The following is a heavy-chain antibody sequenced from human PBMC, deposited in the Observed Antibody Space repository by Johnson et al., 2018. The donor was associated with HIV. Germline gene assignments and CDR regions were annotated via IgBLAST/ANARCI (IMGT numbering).Heavy chain of an antibody. CDR3: ARGRGALDF. V-gene: IGHV3-7*04. Sequence: VESVKGRFAIFRDNANNSLYSQMNSLRAEDTAVYYCARGRGALDFWGQGTKVTVSS. D-gene: IGHD3-16*01. J-gene: IGHJ3*01.